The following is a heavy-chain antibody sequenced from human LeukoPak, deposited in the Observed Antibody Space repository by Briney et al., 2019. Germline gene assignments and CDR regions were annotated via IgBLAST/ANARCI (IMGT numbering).Heavy chain of an antibody. CDR1: GGSISSYY. J-gene: IGHJ4*02. V-gene: IGHV4-59*12. CDR2: IYYSGSI. D-gene: IGHD6-13*01. CDR3: ASVAAGS. Sequence: SETLSLTCTVSGGSISSYYWSWIRQPPGKGLEWIGYIYYSGSINYKSSLKSRVTMSVDTSKNQFSLKLSSVTAADTAVYYCASVAAGSWGQGTLVTVSS.